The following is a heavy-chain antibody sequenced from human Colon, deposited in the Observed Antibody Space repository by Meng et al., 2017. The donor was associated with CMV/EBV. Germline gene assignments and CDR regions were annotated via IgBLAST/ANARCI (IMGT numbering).Heavy chain of an antibody. Sequence: GESLKISCAASGFIFNRYWMHWVRQAPGKGLVWVSRINTDGSMWSYAGSVKGRFTVSRDNAKNSLYLQMNSLRAEDTALYYCAREMYYSGSGNYAAFYYGMDVWGQGTTVTVSS. D-gene: IGHD3-10*01. CDR1: GFIFNRYW. CDR3: AREMYYSGSGNYAAFYYGMDV. J-gene: IGHJ6*02. CDR2: INTDGSMW. V-gene: IGHV3-74*01.